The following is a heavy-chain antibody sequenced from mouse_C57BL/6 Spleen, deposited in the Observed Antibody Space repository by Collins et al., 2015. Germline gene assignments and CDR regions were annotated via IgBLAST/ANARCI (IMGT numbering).Heavy chain of an antibody. J-gene: IGHJ2*01. CDR2: IDPSDSDA. CDR3: SRGDSPRGFFDY. D-gene: IGHD3-1*01. Sequence: QVQLQQPGAELVRPGSSVKLSCKAPGYTFTNYWLHWVKQRPIQGLEWIGYIDPSDSDAHYNQKFKDKATLTVDKSSSTAYMQLSSLTSEDSAVYYCSRGDSPRGFFDYWGQGTTLTVSS. V-gene: IGHV1-52*01. CDR1: GYTFTNYW.